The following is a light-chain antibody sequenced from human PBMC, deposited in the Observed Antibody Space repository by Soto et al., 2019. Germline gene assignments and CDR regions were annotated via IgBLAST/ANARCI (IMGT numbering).Light chain of an antibody. CDR2: GAS. CDR1: QSVSRN. V-gene: IGKV3D-15*01. CDR3: QQYNKWPLT. Sequence: EIMMTQSPATLSVSPGERATLSCRASQSVSRNLAWYQQKPGQAPRLLIYGASTRASGIPARFIGSVSGTDFTLTISSLQSEDFAVYYCQQYNKWPLTFGGGTKVEIK. J-gene: IGKJ4*01.